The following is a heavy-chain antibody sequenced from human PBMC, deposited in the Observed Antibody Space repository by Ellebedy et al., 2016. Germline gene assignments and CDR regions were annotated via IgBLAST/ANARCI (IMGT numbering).Heavy chain of an antibody. D-gene: IGHD3-3*01. CDR1: GFTFSSYS. CDR3: ARAPQPETRITIFELYYYYMDV. J-gene: IGHJ6*03. V-gene: IGHV3-21*01. Sequence: GESLKISXAASGFTFSSYSMNWVRQAPGKGLEWVSSISSSSSYIYYADSVKGRFTISRDNAKNSLYLQMNSLRAEDTAVYYCARAPQPETRITIFELYYYYMDVWGKGTTVTVSS. CDR2: ISSSSSYI.